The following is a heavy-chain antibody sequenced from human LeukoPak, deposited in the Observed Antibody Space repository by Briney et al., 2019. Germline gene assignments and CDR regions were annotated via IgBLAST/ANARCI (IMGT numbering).Heavy chain of an antibody. CDR2: INHSGST. Sequence: SETLSLTCAVYGGSFSGYYWSWIRQPPGKGLEWFGEINHSGSTNYNPSLKSRVPVSVDTSKNQFSLKLSPVTAADTAVYYCARAMGVGGYSYGHPYNWFDPWGQGTLVTVSS. CDR3: ARAMGVGGYSYGHPYNWFDP. V-gene: IGHV4-34*01. D-gene: IGHD5-18*01. CDR1: GGSFSGYY. J-gene: IGHJ5*02.